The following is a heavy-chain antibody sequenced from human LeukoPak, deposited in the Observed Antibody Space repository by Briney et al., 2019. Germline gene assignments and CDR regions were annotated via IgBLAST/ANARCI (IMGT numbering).Heavy chain of an antibody. CDR3: ARGAIVLMVYAQVGAFDI. D-gene: IGHD2-8*01. J-gene: IGHJ3*02. Sequence: GGSLRLSCAASAFTVSSNYMSWVRQAPGKGLEWVSVIYSGGSTYYADSVKGRFTISRDNSKNTLYLQMNSLRAEDTAVYYCARGAIVLMVYAQVGAFDIWGQGTMVTVSS. CDR1: AFTVSSNY. V-gene: IGHV3-53*05. CDR2: IYSGGST.